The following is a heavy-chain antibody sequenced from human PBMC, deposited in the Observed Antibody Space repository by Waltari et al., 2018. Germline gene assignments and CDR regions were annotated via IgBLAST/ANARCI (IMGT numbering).Heavy chain of an antibody. D-gene: IGHD1-26*01. CDR2: IYHSGST. V-gene: IGHV4-38-2*02. Sequence: QVQLQESGPGLVKPSETLSLTCAVSGYSISSGYYWGWIRQPPGKGLEWIGSIYHSGSTYYNPSLKSRVTISVDTSKNQFSLRLTSVTAADTAVYYCARDARIVGATQVDSWGQGVLVTVSS. J-gene: IGHJ4*02. CDR1: GYSISSGYY. CDR3: ARDARIVGATQVDS.